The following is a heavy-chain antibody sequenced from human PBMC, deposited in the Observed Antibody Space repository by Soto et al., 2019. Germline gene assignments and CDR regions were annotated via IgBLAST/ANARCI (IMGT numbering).Heavy chain of an antibody. J-gene: IGHJ6*02. V-gene: IGHV1-2*04. CDR2: INPNSGGT. CDR3: ARSSSSVGYYYYGMDV. D-gene: IGHD6-6*01. CDR1: GYTFTGYY. Sequence: ASVKVSCKASGYTFTGYYMHWVRQAPGQGLEWMGWINPNSGGTNYAQKFQGWVTMTRDTSISTAYMELSRLRSDDTAVHYCARSSSSVGYYYYGMDVWGQGTTVTVSS.